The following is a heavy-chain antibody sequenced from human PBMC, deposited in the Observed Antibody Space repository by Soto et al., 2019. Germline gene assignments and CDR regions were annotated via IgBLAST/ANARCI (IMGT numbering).Heavy chain of an antibody. V-gene: IGHV4-34*01. CDR1: VGSFNGYY. J-gene: IGHJ5*02. Sequence: SETLSLTCAVYVGSFNGYYWNWIRQRPGKGLEWIGEINHTGGTHYNPSLKSRVTMSVDTPKNQFSLRLSSVTAADTAIYYCATRITVFGLLIPPFDPWGQGTQVTVSS. CDR3: ATRITVFGLLIPPFDP. D-gene: IGHD3-3*01. CDR2: INHTGGT.